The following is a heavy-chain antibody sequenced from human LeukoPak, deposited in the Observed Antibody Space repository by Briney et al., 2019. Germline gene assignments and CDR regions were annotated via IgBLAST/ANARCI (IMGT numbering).Heavy chain of an antibody. J-gene: IGHJ4*02. CDR3: ARGTRGWYLDY. CDR2: ISSRSDTI. CDR1: GFSFSDYR. Sequence: GGSLRLSCAASGFSFSDYRMNWVRQAPGKGLEWISYISSRSDTIYQADSVRGRFTIARDNGKNSLYLQMNSLTAEDTAVYYCARGTRGWYLDYSGQGTLVTVSS. V-gene: IGHV3-48*01. D-gene: IGHD6-19*01.